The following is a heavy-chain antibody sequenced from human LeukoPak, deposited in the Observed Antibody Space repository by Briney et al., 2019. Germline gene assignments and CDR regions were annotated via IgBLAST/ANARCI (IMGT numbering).Heavy chain of an antibody. J-gene: IGHJ3*01. Sequence: GGSLRLSCAASGFTFSSYSMNWVRQAPGKGLEWVSYISSSGSYIYYGDSVQGRFTISRDNAKNSLYLQMNSLGAEDTAVYYCTRNEAGDYSFEFWGRGTVVTVSS. CDR2: ISSSGSYI. D-gene: IGHD4-17*01. V-gene: IGHV3-21*01. CDR3: TRNEAGDYSFEF. CDR1: GFTFSSYS.